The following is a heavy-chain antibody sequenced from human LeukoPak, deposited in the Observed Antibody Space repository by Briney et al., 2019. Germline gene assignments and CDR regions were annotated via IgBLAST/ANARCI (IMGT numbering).Heavy chain of an antibody. CDR1: GGSISSYY. J-gene: IGHJ4*02. V-gene: IGHV4-59*01. Sequence: KPSETLSLTCTVSGGSISSYYWSWIRQPPGKGLEWIGYIYYSGSTNYNPSLKSRVTISVDTSKNQFSLKLSSVTAADTAVYYCARHSYGDFKYFDYWGQGTLVTVSS. D-gene: IGHD4-17*01. CDR2: IYYSGST. CDR3: ARHSYGDFKYFDY.